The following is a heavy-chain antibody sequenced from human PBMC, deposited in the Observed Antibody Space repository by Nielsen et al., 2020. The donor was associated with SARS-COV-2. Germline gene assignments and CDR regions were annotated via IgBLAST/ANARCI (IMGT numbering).Heavy chain of an antibody. J-gene: IGHJ6*02. CDR1: GFNIRGYW. CDR3: ARDPYYGSGTFRFYGMDL. Sequence: ESLNTSCVVSGFNIRGYWIPWVREPPGKGKEWVGNLKLQGREKYYVDSVKGRFTISRDNAGNTLYLQMDSLRAEDTALYYCARDPYYGSGTFRFYGMDLWGQGTTVTVSS. V-gene: IGHV3-7*01. CDR2: LKLQGREK. D-gene: IGHD3-10*01.